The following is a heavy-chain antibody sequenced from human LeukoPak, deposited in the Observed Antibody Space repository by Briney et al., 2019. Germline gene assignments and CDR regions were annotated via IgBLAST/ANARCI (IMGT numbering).Heavy chain of an antibody. Sequence: GGSLRLSCAASGFTFSNYGMHWVRQAPGKGLEWVAVVSYDGSNKYYADSVKGRFTISRDNSKNTPYLQMNSLRAEDTAVYYCAKGSMGRCSGNSCYSVYWGQGTLVTVSS. V-gene: IGHV3-30*18. CDR3: AKGSMGRCSGNSCYSVY. CDR2: VSYDGSNK. CDR1: GFTFSNYG. J-gene: IGHJ4*02. D-gene: IGHD5-12*01.